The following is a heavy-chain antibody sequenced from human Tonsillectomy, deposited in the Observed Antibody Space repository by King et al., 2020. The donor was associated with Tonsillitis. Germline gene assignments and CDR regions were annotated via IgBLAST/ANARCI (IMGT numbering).Heavy chain of an antibody. CDR1: GFTFSSYA. V-gene: IGHV3-64D*06. Sequence: AQLVQSGGGLVQPEGSLRLSCSASGFTFSSYAMYWVRQAPGKGLEYVSAISTNGGSTNYADSVKDRFTISRDNSKNTLYLQMSSLRAEDTAVYYCVKDLYYDILTGYPDSWGQGTLVTVSS. J-gene: IGHJ4*02. D-gene: IGHD3-9*01. CDR3: VKDLYYDILTGYPDS. CDR2: ISTNGGST.